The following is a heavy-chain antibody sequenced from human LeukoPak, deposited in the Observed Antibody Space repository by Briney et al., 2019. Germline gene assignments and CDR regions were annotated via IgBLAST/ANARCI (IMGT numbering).Heavy chain of an antibody. CDR1: GGSFSGYY. J-gene: IGHJ4*02. D-gene: IGHD4-17*01. CDR2: INHSGST. V-gene: IGHV4-34*01. CDR3: ASGTVTTRYFDY. Sequence: SETLSLTCAVYGGSFSGYYWSWIRQPPGKGLEWIGEINHSGSTNYNPSLKSRVTISVDTSKNQFSLKLSSVTAADTAVYYCASGTVTTRYFDYWGQGTLVTVSS.